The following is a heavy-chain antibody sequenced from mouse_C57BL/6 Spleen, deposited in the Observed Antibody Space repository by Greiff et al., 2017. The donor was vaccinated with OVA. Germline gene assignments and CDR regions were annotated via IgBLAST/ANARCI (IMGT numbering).Heavy chain of an antibody. V-gene: IGHV1-55*01. CDR3: ARYCNYRAMDY. Sequence: VQLQQPGAELVKPGASVKMSCKASGYTFTSYWITWVKQRPGQGLEWIGDIYPGRGSTNYNEKFKSKATLTVDQSSSTAYMQLSSLTSEVSAVYYCARYCNYRAMDYWGQGTSVTVSS. CDR1: GYTFTSYW. CDR2: IYPGRGST. D-gene: IGHD2-1*01. J-gene: IGHJ4*01.